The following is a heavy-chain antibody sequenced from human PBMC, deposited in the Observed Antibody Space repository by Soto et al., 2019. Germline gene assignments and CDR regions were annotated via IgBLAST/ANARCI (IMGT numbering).Heavy chain of an antibody. CDR1: GGTFSSYA. Sequence: ASVKVSCKASGGTFSSYAISWARQAPGQGLEWMGGIIPIFGTANYAQKFQGRVTITADESTSTAYMELSSLRSEDTAVYYCARVRGLGDGGVLASDIVLMVYANYGMDVWGQGTTVTVSS. CDR3: ARVRGLGDGGVLASDIVLMVYANYGMDV. V-gene: IGHV1-69*13. J-gene: IGHJ6*02. D-gene: IGHD2-8*01. CDR2: IIPIFGTA.